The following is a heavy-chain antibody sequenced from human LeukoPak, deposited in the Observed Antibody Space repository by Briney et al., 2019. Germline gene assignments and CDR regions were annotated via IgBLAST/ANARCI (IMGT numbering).Heavy chain of an antibody. J-gene: IGHJ4*02. CDR3: ASPPGGSYELRY. CDR2: IYYSGST. CDR1: GGSISSSSYY. V-gene: IGHV4-39*01. D-gene: IGHD1-26*01. Sequence: SETLSLTCTVSGGSISSSSYYWGWIRQPPGKGLEWIGSIYYSGSTYYNPSLKSRVTISVDTSKNQFSLKLSSVTAADTAVYYCASPPGGSYELRYWGQGTLVTVSS.